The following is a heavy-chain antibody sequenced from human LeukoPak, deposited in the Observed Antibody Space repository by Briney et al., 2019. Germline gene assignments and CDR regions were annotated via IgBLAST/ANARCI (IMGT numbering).Heavy chain of an antibody. D-gene: IGHD5-18*01. V-gene: IGHV4-31*03. J-gene: IGHJ5*02. Sequence: SETLSLTCTVSGGSISSSNYYCNWIRQHPGKGLEWIGYIYYSGSTYYNPSLKSRVTISVDTSKNQFSLKLCSVTAADTAVYYCARVVTTNWFDPWGQGTLVTVSS. CDR2: IYYSGST. CDR1: GGSISSSNYY. CDR3: ARVVTTNWFDP.